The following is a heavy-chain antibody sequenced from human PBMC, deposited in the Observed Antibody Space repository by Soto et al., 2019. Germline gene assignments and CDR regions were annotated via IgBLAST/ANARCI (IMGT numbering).Heavy chain of an antibody. CDR1: GFTFSSYG. D-gene: IGHD5-18*01. CDR2: ISYDGSNK. V-gene: IGHV3-30*18. CDR3: AKDLGYSYGYGDY. J-gene: IGHJ4*02. Sequence: GGSLRLSCAASGFTFSSYGMHWVRRAPGKGLEWVAVISYDGSNKYYADSVKGRFTISRDNSKNTLYLQMNSLRAEDTAVYYCAKDLGYSYGYGDYWGQGTLVTVSS.